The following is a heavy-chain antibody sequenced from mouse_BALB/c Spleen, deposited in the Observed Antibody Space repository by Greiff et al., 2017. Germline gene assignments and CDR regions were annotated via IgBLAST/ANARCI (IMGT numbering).Heavy chain of an antibody. D-gene: IGHD1-1*01. V-gene: IGHV5-17*02. CDR2: ISSGSSTI. Sequence: DVMLVESGGGLVQPGGSRKLSCAASGFTFSSFGMHWVRQAPEKGLEWVAYISSGSSTIYYADTVKGRFTISRDNPKNTLFLQMTSLRSEDTAMYYCARSDYVAWFAYWGQGTLVTVSA. CDR1: GFTFSSFG. CDR3: ARSDYVAWFAY. J-gene: IGHJ3*01.